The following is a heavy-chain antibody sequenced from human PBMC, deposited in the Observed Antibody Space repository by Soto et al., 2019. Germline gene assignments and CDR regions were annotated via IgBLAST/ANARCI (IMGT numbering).Heavy chain of an antibody. CDR2: ISNDGSNK. V-gene: IGHV3-30*18. Sequence: QVQLLESGGGVVQPGRSLRLSCAASGFTFSFYAMHWVRQAPGKGLEWVAGISNDGSNKYYADSVKGRFTISRDNSKNTLNLQMNSLRVEDTALYYCAKGYSSNWYPSFDNWGQGTLVTLSS. CDR1: GFTFSFYA. D-gene: IGHD6-13*01. J-gene: IGHJ4*02. CDR3: AKGYSSNWYPSFDN.